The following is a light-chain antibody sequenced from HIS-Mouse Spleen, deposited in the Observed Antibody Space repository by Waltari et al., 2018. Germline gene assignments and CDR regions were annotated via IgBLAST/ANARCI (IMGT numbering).Light chain of an antibody. CDR1: QGISSY. CDR2: AAS. V-gene: IGKV1-8*01. J-gene: IGKJ1*01. CDR3: QQYYSYSWT. Sequence: AIRMTQSPSSFSASTGDRVTITCRASQGISSYLAWYQQKPGTAPKLLIYAASTLQSGVPSRFSGSGSGTDFPLTISCLQSEDFATYSCQQYYSYSWTFGQGTKVEIK.